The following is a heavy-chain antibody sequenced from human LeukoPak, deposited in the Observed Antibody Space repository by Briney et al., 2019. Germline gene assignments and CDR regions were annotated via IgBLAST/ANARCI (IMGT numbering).Heavy chain of an antibody. V-gene: IGHV3-30*18. CDR2: ISYDGSNK. Sequence: PGRSLRLSCAASGFTFSSYGMHWVRQAPGKGLEWVAVISYDGSNKYYADSVKGRFTISRDNSKNTLYLQMNSLRAEDTAVYYCAKGRSSDYPYYFDYWGQGTLVTVSS. CDR3: AKGRSSDYPYYFDY. CDR1: GFTFSSYG. D-gene: IGHD3-22*01. J-gene: IGHJ4*02.